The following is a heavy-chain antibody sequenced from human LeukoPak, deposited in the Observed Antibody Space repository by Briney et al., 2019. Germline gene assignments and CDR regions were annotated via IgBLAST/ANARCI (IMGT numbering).Heavy chain of an antibody. D-gene: IGHD3-10*01. CDR1: GGSISGYY. CDR3: ATISCRGVHDY. CDR2: INHSGST. Sequence: PSETLSPTCAVYGGSISGYYWSWVRQPPGKGLEWIGEINHSGSTNYNPSLKSRVTISVDTSKNQFSLKLSSVTAADTAVYYCATISCRGVHDYWGQGTLVTVSS. V-gene: IGHV4-34*01. J-gene: IGHJ4*02.